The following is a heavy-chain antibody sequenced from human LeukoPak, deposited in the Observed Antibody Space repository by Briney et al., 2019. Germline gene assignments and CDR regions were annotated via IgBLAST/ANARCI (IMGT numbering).Heavy chain of an antibody. CDR3: ARPRHSYGDCDY. CDR1: GYTFTSFG. V-gene: IGHV1-18*04. J-gene: IGHJ4*02. Sequence: ASVKVSCKASGYTFTSFGISWVRQAPGQGLEWMGWISTYNGNTNYAQKLQGRVTMTTDTSTTTAYMELRSLRSDDTAVYYCARPRHSYGDCDYWGQGTLVTVSS. D-gene: IGHD4-17*01. CDR2: ISTYNGNT.